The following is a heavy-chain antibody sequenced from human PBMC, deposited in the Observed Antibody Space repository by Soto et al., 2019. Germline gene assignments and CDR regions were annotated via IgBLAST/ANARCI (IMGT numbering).Heavy chain of an antibody. D-gene: IGHD3-9*01. CDR2: IYSGGST. CDR3: ARSGKRGNPDWLLYRGGLRMGGDFDY. CDR1: GFTVSSNY. V-gene: IGHV3-53*02. J-gene: IGHJ4*02. Sequence: EVQLVETGGGLIQPGGSLRLSCAASGFTVSSNYMSWVRQAPGKGLEWVSVIYSGGSTYYADSVKGRFTISRDNSKNTLYLQMNSLRAEDTAVYYCARSGKRGNPDWLLYRGGLRMGGDFDYWGQGTLVTVSS.